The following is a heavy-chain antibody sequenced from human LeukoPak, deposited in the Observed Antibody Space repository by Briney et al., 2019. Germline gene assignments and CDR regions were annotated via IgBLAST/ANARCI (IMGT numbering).Heavy chain of an antibody. V-gene: IGHV3-7*01. D-gene: IGHD1-1*01. CDR3: AREGFDTATGRYYYGMDV. CDR2: IKCDGSEK. J-gene: IGHJ6*02. CDR1: GFTFSRFW. Sequence: GGSLRLSCAASGFTFSRFWMSWVRQAPGKGLEWVANIKCDGSEKNYVDSVKGRFTISRDNAKNSVYLQMNSLRAGDTAVYYCAREGFDTATGRYYYGMDVWGQGATVTVSS.